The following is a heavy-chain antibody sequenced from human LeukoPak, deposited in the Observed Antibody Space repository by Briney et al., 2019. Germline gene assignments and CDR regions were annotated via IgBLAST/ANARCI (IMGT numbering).Heavy chain of an antibody. J-gene: IGHJ6*03. Sequence: NPSETLFLTCTVSGGSISTYFWSWIRQPPGKGLEWIGYIYYSGSTNYNPSLKSRVTISVDTSKNQFSLKLSSVTAAETAVYYCAREGRYRYGYNEYHSYMDIWGKGTTVTVSS. CDR1: GGSISTYF. D-gene: IGHD5-24*01. V-gene: IGHV4-59*01. CDR3: AREGRYRYGYNEYHSYMDI. CDR2: IYYSGST.